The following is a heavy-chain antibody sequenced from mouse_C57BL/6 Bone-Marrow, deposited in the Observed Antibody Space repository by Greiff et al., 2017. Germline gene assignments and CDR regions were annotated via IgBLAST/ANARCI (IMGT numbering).Heavy chain of an antibody. CDR2: IYPGSGST. CDR3: ARCADAVDY. CDR1: GYTFTSYW. D-gene: IGHD6-1*01. V-gene: IGHV1-55*01. J-gene: IGHJ4*01. Sequence: QVQLKQPGAELVKPGASVKMSCKASGYTFTSYWINWVKQRPGQGLEWIGDIYPGSGSTNYNEKFKSKATLTVDTSASTAYMQLSSLTSEDSAVYSFARCADAVDYGGQGPSVTVSS.